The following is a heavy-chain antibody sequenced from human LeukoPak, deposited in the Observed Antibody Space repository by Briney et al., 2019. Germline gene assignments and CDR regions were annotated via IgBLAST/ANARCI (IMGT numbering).Heavy chain of an antibody. CDR2: IGGSGGTT. CDR1: GFTFSRYA. Sequence: PGGSLRLSCAASGFTFSRYAMSWVRQAPGKGLEWVSSIGGSGGTTYYADSVKGRFTISRDNSKNTLYLQINSLRAEDTAVYYCAKAVTAYDYWGQGTLVTVSS. D-gene: IGHD1-14*01. V-gene: IGHV3-23*01. CDR3: AKAVTAYDY. J-gene: IGHJ4*02.